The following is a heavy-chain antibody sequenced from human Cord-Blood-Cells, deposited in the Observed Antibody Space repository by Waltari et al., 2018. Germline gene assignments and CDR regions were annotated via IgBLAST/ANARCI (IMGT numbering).Heavy chain of an antibody. CDR2: INPNSGGT. V-gene: IGHV1-2*02. J-gene: IGHJ4*02. D-gene: IGHD5-12*01. CDR3: ARKLYSGYDPHDY. Sequence: QVQLVQSGAEVKKPGASVKVSCKASGYTFTGHYMHWVRQAPGQGLEWMGWINPNSGGTNYAQKLQGRVTMTRDTSISTAYMELSRLRSDDTAVYYCARKLYSGYDPHDYWGQGTLVTVSS. CDR1: GYTFTGHY.